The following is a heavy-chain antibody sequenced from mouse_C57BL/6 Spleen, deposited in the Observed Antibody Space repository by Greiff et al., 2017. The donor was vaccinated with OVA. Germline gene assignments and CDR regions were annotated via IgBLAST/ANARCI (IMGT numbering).Heavy chain of an antibody. V-gene: IGHV14-1*01. CDR3: TTAGGHGYYPDY. Sequence: EVQLQQSGAELVRPGASVKLSCTASGFNIKDYYMHWVKQRPEQGLEWIGRIDPEDGDTEYAPKFQGKATMTADTSSNTAYLQLSSLTSEDTAVDYCTTAGGHGYYPDYWGQGTTLTVSS. D-gene: IGHD2-2*01. CDR1: GFNIKDYY. J-gene: IGHJ2*01. CDR2: IDPEDGDT.